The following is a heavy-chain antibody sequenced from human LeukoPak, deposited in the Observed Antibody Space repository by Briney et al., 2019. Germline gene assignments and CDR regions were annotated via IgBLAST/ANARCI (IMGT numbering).Heavy chain of an antibody. CDR2: MNPNSGDT. CDR1: GYTFSGFY. D-gene: IGHD5-24*01. CDR3: ARSRRDGYNSDFDN. V-gene: IGHV1-2*02. J-gene: IGHJ4*02. Sequence: ASVKVSCKTSGYTFSGFYIHWVRQAPGQGLEWMGWMNPNSGDTNYAETFQGRVPMTRDTSFNTAYMELSGLTSDDTAVYFCARSRRDGYNSDFDNWGQGTLVTVSS.